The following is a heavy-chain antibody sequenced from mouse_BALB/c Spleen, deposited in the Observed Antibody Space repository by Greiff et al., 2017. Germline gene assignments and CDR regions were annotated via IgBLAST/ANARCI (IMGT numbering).Heavy chain of an antibody. D-gene: IGHD1-1*01. J-gene: IGHJ4*01. Sequence: VQRVESGAELARPGASVKLSCKASGYTFTSYWMQWVKQRPGQGLEWIGAIYPGDGDTRYTQKFKGKATLTADKSSSTAYMQLSSLASEDSAVYYCASSDPYYAMDYWGQGTSVTVSS. CDR2: IYPGDGDT. CDR3: ASSDPYYAMDY. V-gene: IGHV1-87*01. CDR1: GYTFTSYW.